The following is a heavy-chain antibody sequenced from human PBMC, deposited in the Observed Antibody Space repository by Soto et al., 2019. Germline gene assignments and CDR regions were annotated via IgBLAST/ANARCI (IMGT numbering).Heavy chain of an antibody. CDR2: INHSGST. Sequence: PSETLSLTCAVYGGSFSGYYWSWIRQPPGKGLEWIGEINHSGSTNYNPSLKSRVTISVDTSKNQFSLKLSSVTAADTAVYYCARESPILTGRTLHIKNNWFDPWGQGTLVTVSS. V-gene: IGHV4-34*01. CDR1: GGSFSGYY. J-gene: IGHJ5*02. D-gene: IGHD3-9*01. CDR3: ARESPILTGRTLHIKNNWFDP.